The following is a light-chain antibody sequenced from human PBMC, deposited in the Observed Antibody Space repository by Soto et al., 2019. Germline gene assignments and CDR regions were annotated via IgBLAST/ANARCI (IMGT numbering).Light chain of an antibody. J-gene: IGLJ2*01. CDR2: SNN. CDR3: AAWDDSLMGV. V-gene: IGLV1-44*01. Sequence: QSVLTQPPSASGTPGQRVTISCSGSSSNIGSNTVSWYQQLPGTAPKPLVYSNNQRPSGVPDRLSGSKSGTSASLAISGLQSEDEADYYCAAWDDSLMGVFGGGTKVTVL. CDR1: SSNIGSNT.